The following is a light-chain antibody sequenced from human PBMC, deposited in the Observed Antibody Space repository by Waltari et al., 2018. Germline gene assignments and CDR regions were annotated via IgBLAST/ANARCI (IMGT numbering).Light chain of an antibody. J-gene: IGKJ2*01. Sequence: EIVLTQSPGTLSLSPGVGATLSCRASQIFSSAYLGWYQQKPGQPPRLLIYGASSRATGVPDRFSGSGSATDFTLTISRLEPEDFAVYYCQLYHTFGQGTKLEIK. CDR2: GAS. CDR1: QIFSSAY. V-gene: IGKV3-20*01. CDR3: QLYHT.